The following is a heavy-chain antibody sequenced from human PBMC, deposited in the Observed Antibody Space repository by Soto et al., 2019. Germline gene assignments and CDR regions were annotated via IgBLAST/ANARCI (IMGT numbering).Heavy chain of an antibody. D-gene: IGHD2-21*02. CDR1: GVSISSSSYF. Sequence: SETLSLTCTVSGVSISSSSYFWGWIRQPPGKGLEWIESIYYSGSTYYNPSLKSRVTVSVDTSKNQFSLKLSSVTAADTAVYYCARHPSDFWFDPWGQGTLVTVSS. J-gene: IGHJ5*02. CDR2: IYYSGST. CDR3: ARHPSDFWFDP. V-gene: IGHV4-39*01.